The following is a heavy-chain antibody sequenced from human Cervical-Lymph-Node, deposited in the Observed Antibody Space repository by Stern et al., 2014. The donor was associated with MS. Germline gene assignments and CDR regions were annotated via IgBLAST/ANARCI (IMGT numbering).Heavy chain of an antibody. CDR1: GDYY. D-gene: IGHD5-24*01. CDR2: INPKTGST. V-gene: IGHV1-2*02. CDR3: ARGVASMDFDY. Sequence: VQLVESGAEVRKPGASVKVSCKASGDYYIYWMRQAPGQGLEWMGWINPKTGSTNYAQKFQGRVIMTRDTSINTAYMELSGLRSDDTAVFYCARGVASMDFDYWGQGTPVTVSS. J-gene: IGHJ4*02.